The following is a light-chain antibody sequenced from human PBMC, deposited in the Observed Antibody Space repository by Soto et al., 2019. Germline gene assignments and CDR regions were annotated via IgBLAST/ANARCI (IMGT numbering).Light chain of an antibody. CDR2: EVN. CDR1: SSDVGGYNY. V-gene: IGLV2-14*01. Sequence: QSALTQPASVSGSPGQSITISCTGTSSDVGGYNYVSWYQHHPGKAPKLIIYEVNNRPSGVSNRFSGSKSGNTASLTLAGLQAEDEADYYCGSYRNNNHVIFGGGTKLTVL. CDR3: GSYRNNNHVI. J-gene: IGLJ2*01.